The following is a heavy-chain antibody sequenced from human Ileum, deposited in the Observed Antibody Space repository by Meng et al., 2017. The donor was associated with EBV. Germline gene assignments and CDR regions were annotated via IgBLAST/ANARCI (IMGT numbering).Heavy chain of an antibody. V-gene: IGHV4-34*02. D-gene: IGHD3-22*01. J-gene: IGHJ5*02. CDR2: INHSGST. CDR3: AREARSSGYHPGIGP. Sequence: QVQLQQWGAGLWKPSETLSLTCAVYGGFFSGYYWSWIRQSPGKGLEWIGEINHSGSTNYNPSLKSRVTISVDTSKNQFSLKLTSVTAADTAVYYCAREARSSGYHPGIGPWGQGTLVTVSS. CDR1: GGFFSGYY.